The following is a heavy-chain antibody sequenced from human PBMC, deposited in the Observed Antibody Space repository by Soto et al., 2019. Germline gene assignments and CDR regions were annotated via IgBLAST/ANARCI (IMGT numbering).Heavy chain of an antibody. Sequence: SETLSLTCTVSGDSISSDSYYWGWIRQPPGKGLECIGSVYYSGRTYYNPSLESRVTISVDTSKSQFSLNLRSVTAADTAVYYCARQSSGYPYGGGFDYWGQGTLVTVSS. V-gene: IGHV4-39*01. D-gene: IGHD5-18*01. CDR2: VYYSGRT. J-gene: IGHJ4*02. CDR1: GDSISSDSYY. CDR3: ARQSSGYPYGGGFDY.